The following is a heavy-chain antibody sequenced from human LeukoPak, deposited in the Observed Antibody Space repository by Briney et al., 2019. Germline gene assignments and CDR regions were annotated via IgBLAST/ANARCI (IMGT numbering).Heavy chain of an antibody. D-gene: IGHD6-13*01. V-gene: IGHV4-59*01. CDR3: ARGLSSTWYGHAYDI. J-gene: IGHJ3*02. CDR1: GGSLSTYC. CDR2: IYYSGST. Sequence: SETLSLTCSVSGGSLSTYCWSWIRQPPGKGLEWIGNIYYSGSTNYNSSLNSRVTISIDTSKNQFSLRPSSVTAADTAIYYCARGLSSTWYGHAYDIWGQGTMGTVSS.